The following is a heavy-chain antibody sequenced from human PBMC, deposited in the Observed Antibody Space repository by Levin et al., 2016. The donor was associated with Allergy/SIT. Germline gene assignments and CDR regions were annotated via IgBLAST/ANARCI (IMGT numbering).Heavy chain of an antibody. CDR2: IIPIFGTA. V-gene: IGHV1-69*13. CDR3: ARGYCSGGSCYSPYYYGMDV. J-gene: IGHJ6*02. CDR1: GGTFSSYA. Sequence: SVKVSCKASGGTFSSYAISWVRQAPGQGLEWMGGIIPIFGTANYAQKFQGRVTITADESTSTAYMELSSLRSEDTAVYYCARGYCSGGSCYSPYYYGMDVWGQGTTVTVSS. D-gene: IGHD2-15*01.